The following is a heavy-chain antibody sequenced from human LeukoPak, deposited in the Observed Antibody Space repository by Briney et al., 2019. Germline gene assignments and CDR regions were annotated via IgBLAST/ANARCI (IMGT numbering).Heavy chain of an antibody. V-gene: IGHV4-38-2*02. CDR3: ASGTVVPAAPWGYFDY. CDR1: GYSISSGYY. J-gene: IGHJ4*02. D-gene: IGHD2-2*01. CDR2: IYHSGST. Sequence: ASETLSLTCTVSGYSISSGYYWGWIRQPPGKGLEWIGSIYHSGSTYYNPSHKSRVTISVDTSKNQFSLKLSSVTAADTAVYYCASGTVVPAAPWGYFDYWGQGTLVTVSS.